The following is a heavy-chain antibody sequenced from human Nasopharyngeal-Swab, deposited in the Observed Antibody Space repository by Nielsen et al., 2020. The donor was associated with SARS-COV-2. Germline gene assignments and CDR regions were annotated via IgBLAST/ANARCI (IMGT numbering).Heavy chain of an antibody. CDR1: GFTFSSYS. V-gene: IGHV3-21*01. J-gene: IGHJ3*02. D-gene: IGHD3-3*01. CDR3: ARGYDFRSGSNAFDI. CDR2: ITSGSSYI. Sequence: GGSLRLSCAASGFTFSSYSMNWVCQAPGKGLEWVSSITSGSSYIYYADSVKGRFTISRDNAKNSLFLQMNSLRAEDTAVYYCARGYDFRSGSNAFDIWGQGTMVTVSS.